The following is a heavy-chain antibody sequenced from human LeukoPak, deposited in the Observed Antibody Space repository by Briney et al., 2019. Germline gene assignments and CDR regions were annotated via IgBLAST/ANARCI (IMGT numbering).Heavy chain of an antibody. V-gene: IGHV1-69*04. CDR2: IIPILGIA. J-gene: IGHJ5*02. Sequence: ASVKVSCKASGGTFSSYAISWVRQAPGQGLDWMGRIIPILGIANYAQKFQGRVTITADKSTSTAYMELSSLRSEDTAVYYCARDGTTVTTATGFDPWGQGTLVTVSS. CDR1: GGTFSSYA. CDR3: ARDGTTVTTATGFDP. D-gene: IGHD4-11*01.